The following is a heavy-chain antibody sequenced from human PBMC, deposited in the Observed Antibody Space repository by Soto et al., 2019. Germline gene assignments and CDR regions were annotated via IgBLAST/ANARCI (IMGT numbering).Heavy chain of an antibody. J-gene: IGHJ5*02. V-gene: IGHV3-66*01. CDR2: IYSGGST. Sequence: EVQLVESGGGLVQPGGSLRLSCAASGFTVSSNYMSWVRQAPGKGLEWVSVIYSGGSTYYADSVKGRFTISRDNSKXTXFLQMNSLRAEDTAVYYCARASTTMVRGVISSWFDPWGQGTLVTVSS. D-gene: IGHD3-10*01. CDR3: ARASTTMVRGVISSWFDP. CDR1: GFTVSSNY.